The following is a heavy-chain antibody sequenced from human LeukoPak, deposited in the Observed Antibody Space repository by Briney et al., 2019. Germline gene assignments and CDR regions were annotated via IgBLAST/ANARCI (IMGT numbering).Heavy chain of an antibody. Sequence: GGSLRLSCAASGFTFSSYEMNWVRQAPGKGLEWVSYISSSGSNMHYAGSVEGRLTISRDNAKNSLYVQMNSLRADDTAVYYCARHLEQWPDYWGQGTLVTVSS. CDR1: GFTFSSYE. V-gene: IGHV3-48*03. CDR3: ARHLEQWPDY. CDR2: ISSSGSNM. D-gene: IGHD6-19*01. J-gene: IGHJ4*02.